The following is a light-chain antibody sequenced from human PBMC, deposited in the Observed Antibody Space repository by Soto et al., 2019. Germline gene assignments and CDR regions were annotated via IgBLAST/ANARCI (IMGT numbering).Light chain of an antibody. CDR1: SSDVGGYTY. CDR2: DVS. CDR3: SSYTSSSTPP. J-gene: IGLJ1*01. Sequence: QSALTQPASVSGSPGQSITISCTGTSSDVGGYTYVSWYQQHPGKAPKLMIYDVSNRPSGVSNRFSGSKSGNTASLTISGLQAEDEADYYCSSYTSSSTPPFGTGTKLTVL. V-gene: IGLV2-14*01.